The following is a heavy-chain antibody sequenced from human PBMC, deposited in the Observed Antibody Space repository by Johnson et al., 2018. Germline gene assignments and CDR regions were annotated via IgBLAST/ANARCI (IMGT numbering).Heavy chain of an antibody. V-gene: IGHV3-49*03. J-gene: IGHJ1*01. D-gene: IGHD6-19*01. Sequence: EVQLLETGGGLVQPGRSLRLSCTASGFTFGDYAMSWFRQAPGKGLEWVGFIRSNAYGGATEYAASVKGRFTISRDDSKRIAYMQKNSLKTEDTAVYYCTRPGYSSGWYLAEYFQHWGQGTLVTVSS. CDR3: TRPGYSSGWYLAEYFQH. CDR1: GFTFGDYA. CDR2: IRSNAYGGAT.